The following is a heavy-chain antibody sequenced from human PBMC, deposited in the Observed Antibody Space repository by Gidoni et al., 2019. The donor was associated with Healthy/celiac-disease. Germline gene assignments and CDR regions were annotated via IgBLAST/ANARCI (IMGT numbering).Heavy chain of an antibody. CDR3: AKGLLWFGELSPFDY. CDR1: GFTFSSYA. D-gene: IGHD3-10*01. V-gene: IGHV3-23*01. J-gene: IGHJ4*02. CDR2: ISGSGGST. Sequence: EVQLLESGGGLVQPGGSLRLSCAAPGFTFSSYAMRWVRQAPGKGLEWVSAISGSGGSTYYADSVKGRFTISRDNSKNTLYLQMNSLRAEDTAVYYCAKGLLWFGELSPFDYWGQGTLVTVSS.